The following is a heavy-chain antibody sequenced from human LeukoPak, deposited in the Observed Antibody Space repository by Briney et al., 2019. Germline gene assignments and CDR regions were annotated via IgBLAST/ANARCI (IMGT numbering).Heavy chain of an antibody. V-gene: IGHV3-23*01. CDR3: AKGSLMITFGGVIVY. J-gene: IGHJ4*02. Sequence: GGSQRLSCAASGFTFSSYAMSWVRQAPGKGLEWVSAISGSGGSTYYADSVKGRFTISRDNSKNTLYLQMNSLRAEDTAVYYCAKGSLMITFGGVIVYWGQGTLVTVSS. CDR1: GFTFSSYA. CDR2: ISGSGGST. D-gene: IGHD3-16*02.